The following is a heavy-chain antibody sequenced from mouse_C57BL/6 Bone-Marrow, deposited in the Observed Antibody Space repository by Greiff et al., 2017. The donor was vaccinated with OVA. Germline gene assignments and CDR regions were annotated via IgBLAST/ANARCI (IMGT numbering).Heavy chain of an antibody. CDR3: AREDDGYYGY. D-gene: IGHD2-3*01. CDR1: GYTFTDYY. V-gene: IGHV1-26*01. CDR2: INPNHGGT. Sequence: VQLQQSGPELVKPGASVKISCKASGYTFTDYYMNWVKQSHGKSLEWIGDINPNHGGTSYNQKFKGKATLTVDKSYSTAYMELRSLTSEDSAVYYCAREDDGYYGYWGQGTTLTVSS. J-gene: IGHJ2*01.